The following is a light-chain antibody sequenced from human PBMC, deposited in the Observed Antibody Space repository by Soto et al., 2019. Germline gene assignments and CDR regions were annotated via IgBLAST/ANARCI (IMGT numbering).Light chain of an antibody. Sequence: DIQMTQSPSSLSASVGDRVTITCRASQSSSSYLNWYQQKPGKAPKLLIYGASSLQSGVASRFSGSESGTEFTLAISSLQPEDFAAYFCQQSYSTHRTFGQGNKVEIK. J-gene: IGKJ1*01. CDR2: GAS. V-gene: IGKV1-39*01. CDR1: QSSSSY. CDR3: QQSYSTHRT.